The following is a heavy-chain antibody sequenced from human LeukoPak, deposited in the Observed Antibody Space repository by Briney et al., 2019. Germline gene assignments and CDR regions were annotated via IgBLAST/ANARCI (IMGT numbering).Heavy chain of an antibody. CDR3: AKDSAGDYYGSGGKGFDY. V-gene: IGHV3-30*18. D-gene: IGHD3-10*01. J-gene: IGHJ4*02. CDR2: ISYDGSNK. CDR1: GFTFSSYG. Sequence: PGRSLRLSCAASGFTFSSYGMHWVRQAPGKGLEWVAVISYDGSNKYYADSVKGRFTISRDNSKNTLYLQMNSLSAEDTAVYYCAKDSAGDYYGSGGKGFDYWGQGTLVTVSS.